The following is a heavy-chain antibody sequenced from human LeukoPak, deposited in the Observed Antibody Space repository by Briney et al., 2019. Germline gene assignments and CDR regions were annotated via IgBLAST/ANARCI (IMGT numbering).Heavy chain of an antibody. V-gene: IGHV4-59*01. Sequence: SETLSLTCTVSGGSISSDYWSWIRQPPGKGLEWIGYIYYSGSTNYNPSLKSRVTISVDTSKNQFSLKLSSVTAADTAVYYCARDRYNWNYWGQGTLVTVSS. CDR1: GGSISSDY. D-gene: IGHD1-20*01. J-gene: IGHJ4*02. CDR3: ARDRYNWNY. CDR2: IYYSGST.